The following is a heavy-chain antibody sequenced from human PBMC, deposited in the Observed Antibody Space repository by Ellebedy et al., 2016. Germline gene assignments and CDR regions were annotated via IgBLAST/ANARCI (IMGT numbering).Heavy chain of an antibody. D-gene: IGHD6-13*01. CDR2: INHSGST. CDR1: GGSFSGYY. V-gene: IGHV4-34*01. J-gene: IGHJ4*02. Sequence: SETLSLXCAVYGGSFSGYYWSWIRQPPGKGLEWIGEINHSGSTNYNPSLKSRVTISVDTSKNQFSLKLSSVTAADTAVYYCASIPSRRIAAAGPFDYWGQGTLVTVSS. CDR3: ASIPSRRIAAAGPFDY.